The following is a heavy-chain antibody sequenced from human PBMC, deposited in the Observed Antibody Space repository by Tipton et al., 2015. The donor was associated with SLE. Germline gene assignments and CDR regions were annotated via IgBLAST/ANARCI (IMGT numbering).Heavy chain of an antibody. D-gene: IGHD3-10*01. J-gene: IGHJ5*02. Sequence: TLSLTCTVSGGSISSNNYYWGWIRQPPGKGLEWIGSIYYSGSTYYNPSLKSRVTISVDTSKNQFSLKLSSVTAADTAVYYCARGHYYYGSGSYLNWFDPWGQGTLVTVSS. CDR3: ARGHYYYGSGSYLNWFDP. CDR1: GGSISSNNYY. V-gene: IGHV4-39*07. CDR2: IYYSGST.